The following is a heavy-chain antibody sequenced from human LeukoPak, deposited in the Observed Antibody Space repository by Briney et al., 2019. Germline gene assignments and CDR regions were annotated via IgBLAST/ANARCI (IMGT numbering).Heavy chain of an antibody. CDR1: GFTFSSYE. Sequence: GGSLRLSCAASGFTFSSYEMNWVRQAPGKGLEWVSYISSSGSTIYYADSVKGRFTISRDNAKNSLYLQMNSLRAEDTAVYYCARDASWLGESINWFDPWGQGTLVTVSS. CDR3: ARDASWLGESINWFDP. J-gene: IGHJ5*02. D-gene: IGHD3-10*01. V-gene: IGHV3-48*03. CDR2: ISSSGSTI.